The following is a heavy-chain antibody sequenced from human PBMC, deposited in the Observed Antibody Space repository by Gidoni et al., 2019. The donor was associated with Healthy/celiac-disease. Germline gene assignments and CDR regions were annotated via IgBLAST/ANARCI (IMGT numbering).Heavy chain of an antibody. J-gene: IGHJ3*02. CDR2: IIPICGTA. V-gene: IGHV1-69*01. D-gene: IGHD3-22*01. CDR1: GGTFSSYA. Sequence: QVQLVQSGAEVKKPGSSVKVSCKASGGTFSSYAISWVRQAPGQGLEWMGGIIPICGTANYAQKFQGRVTITADESTSTAYMELSSLRSEDTAVYYCARQRTYYYDSSGYYAAFDIWGQGTMVTVSS. CDR3: ARQRTYYYDSSGYYAAFDI.